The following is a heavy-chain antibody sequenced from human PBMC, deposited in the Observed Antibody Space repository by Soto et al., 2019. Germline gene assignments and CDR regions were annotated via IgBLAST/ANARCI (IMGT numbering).Heavy chain of an antibody. CDR3: ARGGGLRFYGMDV. D-gene: IGHD3-3*01. J-gene: IGHJ6*02. CDR2: IYHSGST. Sequence: ASETLSLTCAVSGGSLSSSNWWGWGRPPPGKGLEWIGEIYHSGSTNYNPSLKSRVTISVDKSKNQFSLKLSSVTAADTAVYYCARGGGLRFYGMDVWGQGTTVTVSS. CDR1: GGSLSSSNW. V-gene: IGHV4-4*02.